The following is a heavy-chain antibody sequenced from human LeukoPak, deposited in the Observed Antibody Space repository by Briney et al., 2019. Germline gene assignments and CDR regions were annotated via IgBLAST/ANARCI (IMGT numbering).Heavy chain of an antibody. CDR1: GFTFSSYA. CDR3: AKEYDSSGYQYYYYGMDV. CDR2: ISGSGGST. Sequence: GGSLRLSCAASGFTFSSYAMSWVRQAPGKGLEWVSAISGSGGSTYYADSVKGRFTISRDNSKNTLYLQMNSLRAGDTAVYYCAKEYDSSGYQYYYYGMDVWGQGTTVTVSS. D-gene: IGHD3-22*01. J-gene: IGHJ6*02. V-gene: IGHV3-23*01.